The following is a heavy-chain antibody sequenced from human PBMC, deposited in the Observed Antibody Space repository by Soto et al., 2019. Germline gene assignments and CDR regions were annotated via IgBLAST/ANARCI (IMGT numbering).Heavy chain of an antibody. V-gene: IGHV3-7*01. Sequence: QLVESGGGLVQPVGSLRLSCAFSGFVFRNYWMAWARQAPGKGLEWVAVIKQDGSETHYVDSVRGRFTISRDNAKNSLFLQMHNLRVDDTAVYYCTRDWDSWGQGTLVTVSS. CDR2: IKQDGSET. CDR3: TRDWDS. CDR1: GFVFRNYW. J-gene: IGHJ4*02.